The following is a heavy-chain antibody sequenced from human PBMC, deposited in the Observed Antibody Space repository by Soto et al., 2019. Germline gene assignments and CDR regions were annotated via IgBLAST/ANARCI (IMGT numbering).Heavy chain of an antibody. CDR3: AREPAMVRVNWFDP. Sequence: PSETLSLTCTVSGGSISSGDYYWSWIRQPPGKGLEWIGYIYYSGSTYYNPSLKSRVTISVDTSKNQFSLKLSSVTAADTAVYFCAREPAMVRVNWFDPWGQGTLVTVSS. CDR2: IYYSGST. CDR1: GGSISSGDYY. D-gene: IGHD3-10*01. J-gene: IGHJ5*02. V-gene: IGHV4-30-4*01.